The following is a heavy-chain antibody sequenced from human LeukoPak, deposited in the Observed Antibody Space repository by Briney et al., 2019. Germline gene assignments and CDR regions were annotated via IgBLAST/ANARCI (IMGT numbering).Heavy chain of an antibody. D-gene: IGHD2-15*01. Sequence: KTGRSLRLSCAASGFTFDDYAMHWVRQARGKGLEWVSGISWDSGSIGYADSVKGRFTISRDNAKNSLYLQMNSLRAEDMALYYCAKDKFVGDCSGGSCYSYFDYWGQGTLVTVSS. CDR2: ISWDSGSI. J-gene: IGHJ4*02. CDR1: GFTFDDYA. CDR3: AKDKFVGDCSGGSCYSYFDY. V-gene: IGHV3-9*03.